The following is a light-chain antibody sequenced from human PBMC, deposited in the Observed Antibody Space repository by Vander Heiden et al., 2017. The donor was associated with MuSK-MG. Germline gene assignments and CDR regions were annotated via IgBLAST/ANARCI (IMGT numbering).Light chain of an antibody. J-gene: IGKJ1*01. Sequence: EIVMTQSPATLSVSPGERDTLSCRASQSVSSNLAWYQQKPGQAPRLLIYDASTRATGIPARFSGSGSGTDFTLTISSLQSEDFAVYYCQQYNNSPPRTFGQGTKVEIK. CDR1: QSVSSN. CDR2: DAS. CDR3: QQYNNSPPRT. V-gene: IGKV3-15*01.